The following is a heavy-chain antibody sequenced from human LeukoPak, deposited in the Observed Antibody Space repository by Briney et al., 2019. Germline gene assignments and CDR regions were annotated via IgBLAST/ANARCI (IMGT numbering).Heavy chain of an antibody. J-gene: IGHJ4*02. CDR1: GYTFTGYF. D-gene: IGHD5-12*01. Sequence: ASVKLSCKASGYTFTGYFMHWMRQAPGQGLEWMAWINPNSGATNYAPKFQGRVTFTKEPSITTAYMALSRLRSDDTAVYYCARAVGRYSGSYFDLWGQGRLLTVSS. CDR3: ARAVGRYSGSYFDL. V-gene: IGHV1-2*02. CDR2: INPNSGAT.